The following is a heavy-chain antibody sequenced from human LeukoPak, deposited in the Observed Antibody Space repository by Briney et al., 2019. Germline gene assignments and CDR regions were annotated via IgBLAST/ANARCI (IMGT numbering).Heavy chain of an antibody. CDR1: GYTFTGYY. V-gene: IGHV1-2*02. D-gene: IGHD1-26*01. CDR3: ARDEGSGSYYVDY. J-gene: IGHJ4*02. Sequence: GASVKVSFKASGYTFTGYYMHWVRQAPGQGLEWMGWINPNSGGTNYAQKFQGRVTMTRDTSISTAYMELSRLRSDDTAVYYCARDEGSGSYYVDYWGQGTLVTVSS. CDR2: INPNSGGT.